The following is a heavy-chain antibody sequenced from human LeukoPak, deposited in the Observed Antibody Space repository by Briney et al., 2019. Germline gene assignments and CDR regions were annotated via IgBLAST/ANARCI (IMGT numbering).Heavy chain of an antibody. CDR1: GFTFSSYS. CDR2: ISSSSSYI. V-gene: IGHV3-21*04. Sequence: PGGSLRLSCAASGFTFSSYSMNWVRQAPGKGLEWVSSISSSSSYIYYADSVKGRFTISRDNSKNTLYLQMNSLRAEDTAVYYCARGDGYSFDFDYWGQGTLVTVSS. CDR3: ARGDGYSFDFDY. J-gene: IGHJ4*02. D-gene: IGHD5-24*01.